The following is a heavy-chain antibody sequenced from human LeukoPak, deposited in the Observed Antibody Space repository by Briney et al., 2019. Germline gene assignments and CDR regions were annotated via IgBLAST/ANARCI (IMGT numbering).Heavy chain of an antibody. CDR1: GFTFSSYA. J-gene: IGHJ4*02. CDR3: AKDRLKIPIVVVVEADY. D-gene: IGHD2-15*01. Sequence: RPGGSLRLSCAASGFTFSSYAMSWVRPAPGKGLEWVSAISGSGGSTYYADSVKGRFTISRDNSKNTLYLQMNSLRAEDTAVYYCAKDRLKIPIVVVVEADYWGQGTLVTVSS. V-gene: IGHV3-23*01. CDR2: ISGSGGST.